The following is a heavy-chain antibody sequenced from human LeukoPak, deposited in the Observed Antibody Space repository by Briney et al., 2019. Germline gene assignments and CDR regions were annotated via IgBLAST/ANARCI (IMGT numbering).Heavy chain of an antibody. CDR2: IIPIFGTA. D-gene: IGHD4-23*01. V-gene: IGHV1-69*05. CDR1: GGTFSSYA. Sequence: SVKVSCKASGGTFSSYAISWVRQAPGQGLEWMGGIIPIFGTANYAQKFQGRVTMTRDTSTSTVYMELSSLRSEDTAVYYCAREDYGGNLVLDYWGQGTLVTVSS. J-gene: IGHJ4*02. CDR3: AREDYGGNLVLDY.